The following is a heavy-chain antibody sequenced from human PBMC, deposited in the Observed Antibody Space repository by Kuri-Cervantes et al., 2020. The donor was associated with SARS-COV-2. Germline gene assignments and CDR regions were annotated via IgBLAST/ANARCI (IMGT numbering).Heavy chain of an antibody. CDR1: GFTFSSYA. Sequence: GGSLRLSCAASGFTFSSYAMSWVRQAPGKGLEWVSAISGSGGSTYYADSVRGRLTISRGNSKNTLYLQMNSLRAEDTAVYYCATGVPTRLFGEELKNDAFDIWGQGTTVTVSS. CDR2: ISGSGGST. V-gene: IGHV3-23*01. D-gene: IGHD3-10*01. CDR3: ATGVPTRLFGEELKNDAFDI. J-gene: IGHJ3*02.